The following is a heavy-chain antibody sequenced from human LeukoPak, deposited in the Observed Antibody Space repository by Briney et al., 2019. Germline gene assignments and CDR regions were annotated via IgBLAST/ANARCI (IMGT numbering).Heavy chain of an antibody. D-gene: IGHD3-9*01. J-gene: IGHJ4*02. CDR2: ISGDGSNT. Sequence: GGSLRLSCAASGFTFSSYAMSWVRQAPGKGLVWVSRISGDGSNTTYADSVKGRFTISRDNAKNTVYLQMNSLRAEDTAVYYCARANYHNNWGQGTLVTVSS. CDR3: ARANYHNN. V-gene: IGHV3-74*01. CDR1: GFTFSSYA.